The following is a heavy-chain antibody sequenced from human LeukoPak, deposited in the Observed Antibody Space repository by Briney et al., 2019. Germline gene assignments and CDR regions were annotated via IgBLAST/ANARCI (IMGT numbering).Heavy chain of an antibody. CDR3: ARALYGDYGYY. CDR2: INPNSGGT. Sequence: ASVKVSCKVSGYTLTELSMHWVRQAPGKGLEWMGWINPNSGGTNYAQKFQGRVTMTRDTSISTAYMELSRLRSDDTAVYYCARALYGDYGYYWGQGTLVTVSS. V-gene: IGHV1-2*02. J-gene: IGHJ4*02. D-gene: IGHD4-17*01. CDR1: GYTLTELS.